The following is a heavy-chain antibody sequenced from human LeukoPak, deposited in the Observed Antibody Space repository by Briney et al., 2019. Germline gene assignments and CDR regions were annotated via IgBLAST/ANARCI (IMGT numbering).Heavy chain of an antibody. J-gene: IGHJ4*02. D-gene: IGHD6-6*01. CDR3: ARDAVGARYFDY. V-gene: IGHV3-48*01. CDR1: AFTFSTYS. CDR2: ISSSSSTI. Sequence: GGSLRLSCAASAFTFSTYSMNWVRQAPGKGLEWVSYISSSSSTIHYADSVEGRFTISRDNARNSLYLQMNSLRAEDTAVYYCARDAVGARYFDYWGQGTLVTVSS.